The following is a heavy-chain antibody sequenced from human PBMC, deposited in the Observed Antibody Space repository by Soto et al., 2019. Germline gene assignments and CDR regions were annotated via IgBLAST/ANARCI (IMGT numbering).Heavy chain of an antibody. V-gene: IGHV4-31*03. CDR3: ARQTLYGSGSYSP. CDR1: GGSISSGGYY. CDR2: IYYSGST. J-gene: IGHJ5*02. Sequence: PSETLSLTCTVSGGSISSGGYYWSWIRQHPGKGLEWIGYIYYSGSTYYNPSLKSRVTISVDTSKNQFSLKLSSVTAADTAVYYCARQTLYGSGSYSPWGQGTLVTVSS. D-gene: IGHD3-10*01.